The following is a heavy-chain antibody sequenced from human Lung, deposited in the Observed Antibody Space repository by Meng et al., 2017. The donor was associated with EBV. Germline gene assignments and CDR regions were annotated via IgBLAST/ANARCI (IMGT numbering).Heavy chain of an antibody. V-gene: IGHV6-1*01. Sequence: VPLQQSGPGLVKPSQTLPLPCVISGDSVSSSSAAWTWIRQSPSRGLEWLGRTYYSSKWYNDYAVFVKSRITINPDTSKNQFSLQLNSVTPEDTAVYYCARGATSVFDLWGRGTLVTVSS. CDR2: TYYSSKWYN. J-gene: IGHJ2*01. CDR3: ARGATSVFDL. CDR1: GDSVSSSSAA.